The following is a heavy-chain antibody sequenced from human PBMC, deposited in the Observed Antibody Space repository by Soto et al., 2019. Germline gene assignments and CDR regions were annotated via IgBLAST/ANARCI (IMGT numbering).Heavy chain of an antibody. CDR3: ARTSAAGKYYYGMDV. CDR2: IYPGDSDT. D-gene: IGHD6-13*01. V-gene: IGHV5-51*01. CDR1: GYSVTSYW. Sequence: PGESLKISSKGSGYSVTSYWIGWMRQMPGKGLEWMGIIYPGDSDTRYSPSFQGQVTISADKSISTAYLQWSSLKASDTAMYYCARTSAAGKYYYGMDVWGQGTTVTVSS. J-gene: IGHJ6*02.